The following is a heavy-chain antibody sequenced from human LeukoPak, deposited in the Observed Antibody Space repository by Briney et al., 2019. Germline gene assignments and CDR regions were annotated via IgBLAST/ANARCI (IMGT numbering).Heavy chain of an antibody. V-gene: IGHV3-13*04. CDR3: ARGGHSGYDFDY. D-gene: IGHD5-12*01. J-gene: IGHJ4*02. Sequence: GGSLTLSCAASGFTFSDYDMHWVRQRTGIGLEWVSRIGTGGDTQYPGSVKGRFTISRENAKNSLYLQMNNLRAGDTAVYYCARGGHSGYDFDYWGQGTLVTVSS. CDR1: GFTFSDYD. CDR2: IGTGGDT.